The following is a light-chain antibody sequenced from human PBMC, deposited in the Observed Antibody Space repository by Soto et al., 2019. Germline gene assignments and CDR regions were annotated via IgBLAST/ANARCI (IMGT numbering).Light chain of an antibody. CDR1: SSNIGSNY. CDR3: AAWDDSLSVL. V-gene: IGLV1-47*01. J-gene: IGLJ1*01. Sequence: QSVLTQPPSASGTPGQRVTISCSGSSSNIGSNYVYWYQQLPGTAPKLLIYRNNQRPSGVPDRFSGSKSGTLASLAISGLRSEDEADYYCAAWDDSLSVLFGTGTKLTVL. CDR2: RNN.